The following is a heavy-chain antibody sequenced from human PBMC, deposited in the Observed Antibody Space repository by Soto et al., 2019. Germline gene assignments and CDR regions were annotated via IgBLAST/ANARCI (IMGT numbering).Heavy chain of an antibody. V-gene: IGHV1-69*13. J-gene: IGHJ6*02. Sequence: GASVKVSCKASGGTFSSYAISWVRQAPGQGLEWMGGIIPIFGTANYAQKFQGRVTITADESTSTAYMELSSLRSEDTAVYYCAREGWRHTNTEYYYGMDVWGQGTTVTVSS. D-gene: IGHD2-15*01. CDR2: IIPIFGTA. CDR1: GGTFSSYA. CDR3: AREGWRHTNTEYYYGMDV.